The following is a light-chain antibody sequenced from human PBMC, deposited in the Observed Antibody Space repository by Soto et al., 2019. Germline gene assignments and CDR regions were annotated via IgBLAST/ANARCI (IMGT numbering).Light chain of an antibody. Sequence: DIQMTQSPSTLSASVGDRVTITCRASQSVSSWLAWYQQKPGKAPKLLIYDASSLESGVPPRFSGSGSGTEFTLTISSLQPDDFATYYCQQYNRYSWTFGQGTNVEI. V-gene: IGKV1-5*01. CDR2: DAS. CDR1: QSVSSW. J-gene: IGKJ1*01. CDR3: QQYNRYSWT.